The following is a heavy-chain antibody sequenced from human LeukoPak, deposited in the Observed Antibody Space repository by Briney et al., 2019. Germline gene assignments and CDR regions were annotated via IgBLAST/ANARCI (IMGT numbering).Heavy chain of an antibody. Sequence: PGGSLRLSCAASRFTVSSNYMSWVRQAPGKGLEWVSVIYSGGSTYYADSVKGRFTISRDNSKNTLYLQMNSLRAEDTAVYYCARSGSPYCGGDCYSGNDAFDIWGQGTMVTVSS. CDR1: RFTVSSNY. D-gene: IGHD2-21*02. V-gene: IGHV3-53*01. J-gene: IGHJ3*02. CDR3: ARSGSPYCGGDCYSGNDAFDI. CDR2: IYSGGST.